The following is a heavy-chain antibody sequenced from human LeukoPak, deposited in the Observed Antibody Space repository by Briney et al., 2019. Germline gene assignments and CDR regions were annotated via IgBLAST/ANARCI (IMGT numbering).Heavy chain of an antibody. V-gene: IGHV1-69*04. J-gene: IGHJ4*02. CDR2: IIPILGIA. CDR3: ARDQMATTSFDY. CDR1: GGTFSSYT. Sequence: SVKVSCKASGGTFSSYTISWVRQAPGQGLEWMGRIIPILGIANYAQKFQGRVTITADKSTSTAYMELSSLRSEDTAAYYCARDQMATTSFDYWGQGTLVTVSS. D-gene: IGHD5-24*01.